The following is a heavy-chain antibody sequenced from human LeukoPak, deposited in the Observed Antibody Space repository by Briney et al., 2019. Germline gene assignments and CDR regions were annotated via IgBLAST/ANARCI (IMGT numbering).Heavy chain of an antibody. V-gene: IGHV3-7*01. CDR3: AKEGDYPILTYDS. D-gene: IGHD4-17*01. Sequence: GGSLRLSCAASGFTFSSYWMNWLRQAPGKGLEWVANVKQDGSEKYYVDSVKSRFTISRDNVKNSLYLQMNSLRAEDTAVYYCAKEGDYPILTYDSWGQGALVTVSS. J-gene: IGHJ5*01. CDR1: GFTFSSYW. CDR2: VKQDGSEK.